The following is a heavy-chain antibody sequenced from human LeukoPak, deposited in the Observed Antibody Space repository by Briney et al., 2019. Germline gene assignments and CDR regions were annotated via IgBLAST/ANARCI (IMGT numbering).Heavy chain of an antibody. CDR1: GYTFTSYA. Sequence: ASVKVSCKASGYTFTSYAMNWVRQAPGQGLEWMGWISAYNGNTNYAQKLQGRVTMTTDTSTSTAYMELRSLRSDDTAVYYCARDYTLTYYDILTGYYMGYYFDYWGQGTLVTVSS. J-gene: IGHJ4*02. CDR2: ISAYNGNT. D-gene: IGHD3-9*01. CDR3: ARDYTLTYYDILTGYYMGYYFDY. V-gene: IGHV1-18*01.